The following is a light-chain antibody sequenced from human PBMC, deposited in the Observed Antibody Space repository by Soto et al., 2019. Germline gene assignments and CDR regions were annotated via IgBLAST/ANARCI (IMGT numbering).Light chain of an antibody. J-gene: IGKJ5*01. V-gene: IGKV3-11*01. CDR2: DAS. Sequence: EIVLTQAASTLCSCPGESATVSCRASRSVSNYLAWYQQKPGQAPRLLIYDASSRPTDIPARFSGSGSGTDFTLSISSLEPEDFVLYYCQQRSNWQITFGQGTRVEIK. CDR1: RSVSNY. CDR3: QQRSNWQIT.